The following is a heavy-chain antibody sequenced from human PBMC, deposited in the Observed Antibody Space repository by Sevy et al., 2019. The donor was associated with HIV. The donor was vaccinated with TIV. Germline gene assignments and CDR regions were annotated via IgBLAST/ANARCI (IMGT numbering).Heavy chain of an antibody. CDR1: GGSISSGLYS. D-gene: IGHD4-17*01. V-gene: IGHV4-30-2*01. J-gene: IGHJ4*02. CDR3: ARDSGDYPYYFDH. Sequence: SETLSLTCAVSGGSISSGLYSWNWIRQPPGRGLEWIGYIYHTGNPYYNPSLKTRVTISVDRSKNQFSLRLTSVTAADTAVYYCARDSGDYPYYFDHWGQGTLVTVSS. CDR2: IYHTGNP.